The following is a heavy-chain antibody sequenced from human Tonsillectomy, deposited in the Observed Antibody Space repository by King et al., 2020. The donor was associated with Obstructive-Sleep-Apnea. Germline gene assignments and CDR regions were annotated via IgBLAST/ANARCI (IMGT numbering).Heavy chain of an antibody. CDR2: ISHDENTK. CDR1: GFTFSNFA. D-gene: IGHD6-25*01. V-gene: IGHV3-30*18. J-gene: IGHJ4*02. CDR3: AKDHGYSGAQYYFDY. Sequence: VQLVESGGGVVQPGRSLRLSCAASGFTFSNFAMHWVRQAPGKGLEWVAVISHDENTKPYADSVRGRFTISRDSSKNTLFLQMNRLRAEDTAVYYCAKDHGYSGAQYYFDYWGQGTLVTVSS.